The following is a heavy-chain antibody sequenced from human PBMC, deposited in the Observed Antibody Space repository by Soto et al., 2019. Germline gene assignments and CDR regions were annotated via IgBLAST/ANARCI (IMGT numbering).Heavy chain of an antibody. V-gene: IGHV4-59*01. D-gene: IGHD5-12*01. CDR3: ASSPRGYSGYPPDWFDP. CDR2: IYYSGST. J-gene: IGHJ5*02. CDR1: GGSISSYY. Sequence: SETLSLTCTVSGGSISSYYWSWIRQPPGKGLEWIGYIYYSGSTNYNPSLKSRVTISVDTSKNQFSLKLSSVTAADTAVYYCASSPRGYSGYPPDWFDPWGQGTLVTVSS.